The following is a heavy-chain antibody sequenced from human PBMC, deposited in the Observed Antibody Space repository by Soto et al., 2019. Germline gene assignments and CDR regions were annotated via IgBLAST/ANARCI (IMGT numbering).Heavy chain of an antibody. J-gene: IGHJ4*02. CDR3: ARHYGGNSSTLFDS. CDR1: GGSIGTSNCY. CDR2: IYYGGST. V-gene: IGHV4-39*01. Sequence: QLQLQESGPGLVKPSETLSLTCTVSGGSIGTSNCYWGWIRQPPGKGLEWIGTIYYGGSTYYNPSLKSRVTISVDTSKNQFSLRLRSVTAADTAVYYCARHYGGNSSTLFDSWGQGTLVTVSS. D-gene: IGHD2-21*02.